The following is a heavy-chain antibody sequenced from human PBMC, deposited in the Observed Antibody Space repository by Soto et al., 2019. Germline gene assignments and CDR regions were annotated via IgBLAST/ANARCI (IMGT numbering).Heavy chain of an antibody. J-gene: IGHJ4*02. CDR3: ARGDLGGL. CDR2: IYYSVST. CDR1: GGSISSYY. D-gene: IGHD3-3*01. V-gene: IGHV4-59*01. Sequence: SETLSLTCTVSGGSISSYYWNWIRQPPGKRLEWIGYIYYSVSTIYNPSLKSRVTISVDTSKNQFSLKPSSVTAADTAVYYCARGDLGGLWGQGTLVIVSS.